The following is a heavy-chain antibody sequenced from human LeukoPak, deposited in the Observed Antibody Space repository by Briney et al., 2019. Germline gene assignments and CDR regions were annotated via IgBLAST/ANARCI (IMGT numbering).Heavy chain of an antibody. Sequence: PGGSLRLSCAASGFTFSDYYMSWIRQAPGKGLEGVSYISSSSSYTNYADSVKGRFTISRDNAKNSLYLQMNSLRAEDTAVYYCASGWSTYYFDYWGQGTLVTVSS. D-gene: IGHD6-19*01. V-gene: IGHV3-11*06. CDR3: ASGWSTYYFDY. CDR2: ISSSSSYT. CDR1: GFTFSDYY. J-gene: IGHJ4*02.